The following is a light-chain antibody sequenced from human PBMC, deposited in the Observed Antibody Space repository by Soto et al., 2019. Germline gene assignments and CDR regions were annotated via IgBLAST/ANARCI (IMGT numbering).Light chain of an antibody. CDR2: DAS. V-gene: IGKV3-11*01. CDR1: QSVSSY. J-gene: IGKJ3*01. Sequence: EIVLTQSPATLSLSPGERATLSCRASQSVSSYLAWYQQKPGQAPRLLIYDASNRATGIPARFSGSGSGTDFTLTFSSLEPEDFAVYYCQQRSYWPTSFTFGPGTKVDIK. CDR3: QQRSYWPTSFT.